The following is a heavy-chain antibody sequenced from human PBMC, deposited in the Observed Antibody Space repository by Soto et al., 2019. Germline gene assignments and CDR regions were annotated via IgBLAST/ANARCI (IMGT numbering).Heavy chain of an antibody. D-gene: IGHD3-10*01. CDR2: INADNGNT. J-gene: IGHJ6*03. CDR3: ARVGGSTNYFKGYYMDV. V-gene: IGHV1-3*01. CDR1: GYSFISYG. Sequence: ASVKVSCKASGYSFISYGMHWVRQAPGQRLEWMGWINADNGNTKYSERFQDRVTITRDTSATTVYMELSRLRSEDTAVYYCARVGGSTNYFKGYYMDVWGKGTTVTVSS.